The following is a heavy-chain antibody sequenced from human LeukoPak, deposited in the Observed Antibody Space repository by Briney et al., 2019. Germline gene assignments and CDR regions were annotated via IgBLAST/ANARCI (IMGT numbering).Heavy chain of an antibody. CDR3: AKSSRSSGWYLGIDY. CDR2: IYHSGST. Sequence: SETLSLTCAVSGGSISSSNWWSWVRQPPGKGLEWVGEIYHSGSTNYNPSLKSRVTISVDKSKNQFSLKLSSVTAADTAVYYCAKSSRSSGWYLGIDYWGQGTQVTVSS. CDR1: GGSISSSNW. J-gene: IGHJ4*02. D-gene: IGHD6-19*01. V-gene: IGHV4-4*02.